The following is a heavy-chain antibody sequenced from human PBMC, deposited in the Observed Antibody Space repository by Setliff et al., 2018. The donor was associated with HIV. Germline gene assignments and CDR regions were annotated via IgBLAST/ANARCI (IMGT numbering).Heavy chain of an antibody. CDR3: AKSLLVAGNDY. V-gene: IGHV3-23*01. CDR2: ISSGGEIM. D-gene: IGHD2-8*02. J-gene: IGHJ4*02. CDR1: GFTFSSYS. Sequence: GESLTISCAASGFTFSSYSMNWVRQAPGKGLEWVSAISSGGEIMFYADSVKGRFTISRDNSKNTLYLQMISLRADDTAVYYCAKSLLVAGNDYWGQGTLVTVS.